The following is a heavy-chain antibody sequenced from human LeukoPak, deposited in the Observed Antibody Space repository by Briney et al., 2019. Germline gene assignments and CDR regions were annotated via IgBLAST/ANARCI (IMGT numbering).Heavy chain of an antibody. J-gene: IGHJ5*02. CDR3: ARVVVVVVAATRVDWFDP. V-gene: IGHV3-21*01. D-gene: IGHD2-15*01. CDR1: GFTFCSYS. CDR2: ISSSSSYI. Sequence: KSGGSLRLSCAASGFTFCSYSMNWVRQAPGKGLEWVSSISSSSSYIYYADSVKGRFTISRDNAKNSLYLQMNSLRAEDTAVYYCARVVVVVVAATRVDWFDPWGQGTLVTVSS.